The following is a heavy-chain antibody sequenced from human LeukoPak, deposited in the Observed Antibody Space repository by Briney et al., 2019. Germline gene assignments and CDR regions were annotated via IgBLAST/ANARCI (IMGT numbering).Heavy chain of an antibody. Sequence: GGSLRLSCAASGVSFSSSWMNWVRQAPGKGLEWVASMKQDGSEEYYVDSVKGRFTISRDNAKNSLYLQMNSLRAEDTAVYYCARDRGYSSFDYWGQGTLVTVSS. V-gene: IGHV3-7*01. CDR1: GVSFSSSW. D-gene: IGHD6-13*01. CDR2: MKQDGSEE. J-gene: IGHJ4*02. CDR3: ARDRGYSSFDY.